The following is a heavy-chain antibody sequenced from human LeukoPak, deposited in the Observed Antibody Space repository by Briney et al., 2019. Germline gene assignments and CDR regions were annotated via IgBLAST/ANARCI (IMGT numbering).Heavy chain of an antibody. CDR1: GFTFDDYA. Sequence: GGSLRLSCAASGFTFDDYAMHWVRQAPGKGLEWVSGISWNSGSIGYADSVKGRFTISRDNAKNSLYLQMNSLRAEDTALYYCAKDRGYTAMAPDYWGQGTLVTVSS. D-gene: IGHD5-18*01. CDR3: AKDRGYTAMAPDY. CDR2: ISWNSGSI. J-gene: IGHJ4*02. V-gene: IGHV3-9*01.